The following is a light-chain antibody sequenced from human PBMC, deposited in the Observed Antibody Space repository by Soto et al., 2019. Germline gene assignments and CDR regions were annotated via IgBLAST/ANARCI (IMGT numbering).Light chain of an antibody. J-gene: IGKJ2*01. CDR2: GAS. CDR3: QQYGTSPYT. Sequence: EIVLTQSPGTLSLSPGERATLSCRASQSLSSSYLAWYQQKPDQSPRLLIYGASSRATGIPDRFSGSGSGTDFTLTLSRLEPEDFAVYYCQQYGTSPYTFGQGTQLEIK. V-gene: IGKV3-20*01. CDR1: QSLSSSY.